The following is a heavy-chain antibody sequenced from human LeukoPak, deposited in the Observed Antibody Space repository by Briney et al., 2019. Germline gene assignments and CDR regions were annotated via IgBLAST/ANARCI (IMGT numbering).Heavy chain of an antibody. CDR2: ISYDGSNK. CDR3: AREAYGDSYFDY. CDR1: GFTFSSCA. J-gene: IGHJ4*02. D-gene: IGHD4-17*01. Sequence: GRSLRLSCAASGFTFSSCAMHWVRQAPGKGLEWVTIISYDGSNKYYADSVKGRFTISRDNSKNTLYLQMNSLRAEDTAVYYCAREAYGDSYFDYWGQGTLVTVSS. V-gene: IGHV3-30-3*01.